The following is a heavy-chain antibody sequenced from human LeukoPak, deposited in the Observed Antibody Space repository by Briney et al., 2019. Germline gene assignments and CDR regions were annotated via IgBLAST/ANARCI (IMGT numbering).Heavy chain of an antibody. CDR1: GYTFTGYY. V-gene: IGHV1-2*02. D-gene: IGHD3-10*01. CDR3: ARCMVRGVIILGY. J-gene: IGHJ4*02. Sequence: ASVKVSCKASGYTFTGYYMHWVRQAPGQGLEWMGWINPNSGGTNYAQKLQGRVTMTTDTSTSTAYMELRSLRSDDTAIYYCARCMVRGVIILGYWGQGTLVTVSS. CDR2: INPNSGGT.